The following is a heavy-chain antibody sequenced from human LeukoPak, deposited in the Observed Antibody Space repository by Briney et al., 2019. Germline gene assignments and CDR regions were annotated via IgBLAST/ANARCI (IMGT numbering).Heavy chain of an antibody. J-gene: IGHJ6*04. CDR3: AKDQGRERYYYYGMGV. Sequence: QPGRSLRLSCAASGFTFSSYGMHWVRQAPGKGLEWVAVISYDGSNKYYADSVKGRFTISRDNSKNTLYLQMNSLRAEDTAVYYCAKDQGRERYYYYGMGVWGKGTTVTVSS. D-gene: IGHD3-10*01. CDR1: GFTFSSYG. CDR2: ISYDGSNK. V-gene: IGHV3-30*18.